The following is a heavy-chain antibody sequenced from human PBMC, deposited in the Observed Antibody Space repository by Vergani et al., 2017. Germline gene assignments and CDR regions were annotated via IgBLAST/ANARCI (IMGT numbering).Heavy chain of an antibody. Sequence: QLQLQESGPGLVKPSETLSLTCTVSGGSISSSSYYWGWIRQPPGKGLEWIGSIYYSGSTYYNPSLKSRVTISVDTSKNQFSLKLSSVTAADTAVYYCASGYGDIAVQNWFDPWGQGTLVTVSS. CDR3: ASGYGDIAVQNWFDP. CDR2: IYYSGST. V-gene: IGHV4-39*01. D-gene: IGHD6-19*01. CDR1: GGSISSSSYY. J-gene: IGHJ5*02.